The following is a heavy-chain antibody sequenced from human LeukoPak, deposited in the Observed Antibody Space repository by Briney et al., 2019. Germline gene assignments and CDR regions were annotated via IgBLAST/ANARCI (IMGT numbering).Heavy chain of an antibody. J-gene: IGHJ4*02. CDR1: GFTFSSYA. CDR2: ISGSGGST. V-gene: IGHV3-23*01. Sequence: PGGSLRLSCAASGFTFSSYAMSWVRQAPGEVLEWVSAISGSGGSTYYADSVKGRFTISRDNSKNTLYLQMNSLRAEDTAVYYCAKGSGEWRLWYYIDYWGQGTLVTVSS. CDR3: AKGSGEWRLWYYIDY. D-gene: IGHD5-18*01.